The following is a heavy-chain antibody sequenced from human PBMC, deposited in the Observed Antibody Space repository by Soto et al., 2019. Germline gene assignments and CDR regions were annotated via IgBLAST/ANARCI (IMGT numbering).Heavy chain of an antibody. CDR3: VRNSYFFGSDY. Sequence: QVQLEQSGAEVKKTGASVKVSCKASGYTFTNYHIHWVRQAPGQGLEWIGKINPGGGSTSYAQKFQGRVTVTRDTSTSTVYMELSSLRSEDTAVYYCVRNSYFFGSDYWGQGTLVTVSS. J-gene: IGHJ4*02. CDR1: GYTFTNYH. CDR2: INPGGGST. D-gene: IGHD3-3*01. V-gene: IGHV1-46*03.